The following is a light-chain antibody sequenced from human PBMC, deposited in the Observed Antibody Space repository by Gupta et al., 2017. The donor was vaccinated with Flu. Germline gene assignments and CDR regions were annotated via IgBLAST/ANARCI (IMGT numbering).Light chain of an antibody. CDR2: DGS. CDR3: QQYGSSLPWT. J-gene: IGKJ1*01. V-gene: IGKV3-20*01. CDR1: QSFSSNY. Sequence: ALSCRASQSFSSNYLVWYQQKPGQAPRLVIYDGSKRATGIPDRFSGSGSGTDFTLTISRLEPEDFAVYFCQQYGSSLPWTFGPGTKVE.